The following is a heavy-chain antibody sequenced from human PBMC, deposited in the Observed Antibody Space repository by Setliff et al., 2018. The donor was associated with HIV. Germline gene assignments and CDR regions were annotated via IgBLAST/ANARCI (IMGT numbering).Heavy chain of an antibody. Sequence: GGSLRLSCAVSGFMFSNYAMNWVRQGPGRELEWVSAIRGNGVDRFYTDSVRGRFTISRDNSKNTLYLQMSSLRADDTAIYYCARDDGRSLFLDYWGQGTLVTV. CDR1: GFMFSNYA. CDR2: IRGNGVDR. CDR3: ARDDGRSLFLDY. V-gene: IGHV3-23*01. D-gene: IGHD1-26*01. J-gene: IGHJ4*02.